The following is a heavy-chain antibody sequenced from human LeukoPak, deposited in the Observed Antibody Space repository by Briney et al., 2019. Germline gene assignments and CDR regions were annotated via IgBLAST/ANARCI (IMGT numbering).Heavy chain of an antibody. J-gene: IGHJ4*02. Sequence: SETLSLTCTVSGYSISSGYYWGWIRQPPGKGLEWIGSIYYSGSTYYNPSLKSRVTISVDTSKNQFSLKLSSVTAADTAVYYCARVGDYYDSSGYYNSPLLFDYWGQGTLVTVSS. V-gene: IGHV4-38-2*02. CDR3: ARVGDYYDSSGYYNSPLLFDY. D-gene: IGHD3-22*01. CDR1: GYSISSGYY. CDR2: IYYSGST.